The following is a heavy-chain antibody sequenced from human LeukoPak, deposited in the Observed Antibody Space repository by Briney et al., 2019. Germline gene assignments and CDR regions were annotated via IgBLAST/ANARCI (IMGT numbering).Heavy chain of an antibody. J-gene: IGHJ3*01. CDR3: ARLVSGVAGTFDAFDV. D-gene: IGHD6-19*01. CDR1: GGSISSYY. V-gene: IGHV4-59*01. Sequence: SETLSLTCTVSGGSISSYYWSWIRQPPGKGLEWIGYIYYSGSTNYNPSLKSRVTISVDTSKNQFSLKLSSVTAADTAVYYCARLVSGVAGTFDAFDVWGQGTMVTVSS. CDR2: IYYSGST.